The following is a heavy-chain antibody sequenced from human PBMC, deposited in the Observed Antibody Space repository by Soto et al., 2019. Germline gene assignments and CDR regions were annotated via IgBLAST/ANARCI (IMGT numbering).Heavy chain of an antibody. CDR2: ISAYNGNT. Sequence: QVQLVQSGAEVKKPGASVKVSCKASGYTFTSYGISWVRQAPGQGLEWMGWISAYNGNTNYAQKLQGRVTMTTDTATGTADRGLRSLRSDDTAVYYCARGYGDNVRVRGSAPPAFDYWGQGTLVTVSS. CDR1: GYTFTSYG. CDR3: ARGYGDNVRVRGSAPPAFDY. J-gene: IGHJ4*02. D-gene: IGHD4-17*01. V-gene: IGHV1-18*01.